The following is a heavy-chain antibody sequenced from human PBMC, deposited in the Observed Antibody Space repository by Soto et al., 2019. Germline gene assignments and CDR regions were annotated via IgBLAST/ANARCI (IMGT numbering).Heavy chain of an antibody. J-gene: IGHJ4*02. CDR2: INPNADKT. D-gene: IGHD3-16*01. CDR3: ARQRRGTWYYFDH. V-gene: IGHV1-8*01. Sequence: SVKVSCKTSGYTFTTYDINWVRQATGQGLEWMGWINPNADKTGFAQKFQGRVTMTRDTSINTVYMELNNLRSEDTAVYYCARQRRGTWYYFDHWGQGXLVTVSS. CDR1: GYTFTTYD.